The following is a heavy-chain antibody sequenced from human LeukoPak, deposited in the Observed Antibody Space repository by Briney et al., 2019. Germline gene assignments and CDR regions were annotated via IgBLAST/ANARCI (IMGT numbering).Heavy chain of an antibody. Sequence: GGSLRLSCAASGFTFSSYAMSWVRQAPEKGLEWVSAISGSGGSTYYADSVKGRFTISRDNSKNTLYLQMNSLRAEDTAVYYCARGGSGTYGSGSYSPFDYWGQGTLVTVSS. D-gene: IGHD3-10*01. J-gene: IGHJ4*02. CDR3: ARGGSGTYGSGSYSPFDY. V-gene: IGHV3-23*01. CDR2: ISGSGGST. CDR1: GFTFSSYA.